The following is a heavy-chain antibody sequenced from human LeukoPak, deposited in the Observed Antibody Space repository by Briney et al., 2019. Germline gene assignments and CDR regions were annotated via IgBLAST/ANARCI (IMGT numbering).Heavy chain of an antibody. D-gene: IGHD2-8*02. CDR1: GFTFSNYW. J-gene: IGHJ4*02. CDR2: INSDGERR. Sequence: PGGSLRLSCAASGFTFSNYWMYWVRQAPGKGLVWVSRINSDGERRSYADSVKGRFNISRDNAKSSLYLQMNSLRAEDTAVYYCAKARLSTGWAYNDYWGQGTLVTVSS. V-gene: IGHV3-74*01. CDR3: AKARLSTGWAYNDY.